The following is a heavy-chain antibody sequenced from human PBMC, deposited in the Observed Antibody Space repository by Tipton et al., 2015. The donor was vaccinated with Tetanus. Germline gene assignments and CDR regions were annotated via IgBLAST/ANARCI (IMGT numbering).Heavy chain of an antibody. Sequence: LRLSCTVSGHSIGSGGYHWSWIRQHPGKGLEWIGKIYYDGSTDYNPSLKSRITMSVDTSKNQFSLKLSSVMAADTALYYCAILNWGFEWYLDAWSRGALVTVSS. D-gene: IGHD7-27*01. CDR1: GHSIGSGGYH. J-gene: IGHJ2*01. V-gene: IGHV4-31*03. CDR3: AILNWGFEWYLDA. CDR2: IYYDGST.